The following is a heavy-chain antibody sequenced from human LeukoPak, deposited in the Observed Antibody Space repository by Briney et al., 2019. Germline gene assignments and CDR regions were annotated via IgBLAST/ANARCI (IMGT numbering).Heavy chain of an antibody. CDR2: IYSGGST. D-gene: IGHD5-12*01. J-gene: IGHJ4*02. CDR3: ARGSQWLRFFDY. Sequence: GGSLRLSCAASGFTVSSNYMSWVRQAPGKGLEWVSVIYSGGSTYYADSVKGRFTISRDNSKNTLYLQMNSLRAEDTAVYYCARGSQWLRFFDYWGQGTLVTVSS. CDR1: GFTVSSNY. V-gene: IGHV3-66*02.